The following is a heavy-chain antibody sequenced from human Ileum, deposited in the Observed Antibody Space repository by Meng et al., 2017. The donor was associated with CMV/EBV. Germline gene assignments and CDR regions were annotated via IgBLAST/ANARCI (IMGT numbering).Heavy chain of an antibody. Sequence: RHGVRKAPGKGREWVTVISDDGNKKWYADSVKGRFTISRDNSKNTLYLQMNSLSAEDTAIYYCAREYLVIVPGAISEGSGMNVWGQGTTVTVSS. CDR2: ISDDGNKK. D-gene: IGHD2-2*02. CDR3: AREYLVIVPGAISEGSGMNV. V-gene: IGHV3-30-3*01. J-gene: IGHJ6*02.